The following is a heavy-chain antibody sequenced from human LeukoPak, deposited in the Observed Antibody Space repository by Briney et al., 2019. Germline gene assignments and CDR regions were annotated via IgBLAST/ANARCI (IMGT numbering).Heavy chain of an antibody. J-gene: IGHJ4*02. CDR1: GFTFSIYW. Sequence: GRSLRLSCTASGFTFSIYWMSWVRQAPGKGLEWVASIKEDGSEEHYVDSVKGRFTISRDNAGNSVHVQMNSLRAEDTAVYFCARIRPGNYFDYWGQGALVTVSS. V-gene: IGHV3-7*01. CDR2: IKEDGSEE. D-gene: IGHD6-6*01. CDR3: ARIRPGNYFDY.